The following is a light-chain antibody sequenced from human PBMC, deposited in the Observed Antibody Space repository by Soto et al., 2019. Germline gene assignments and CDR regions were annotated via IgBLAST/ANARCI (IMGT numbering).Light chain of an antibody. CDR3: QQRSTWPPFT. V-gene: IGKV3-11*01. J-gene: IGKJ4*01. CDR1: QSVSSY. CDR2: DAS. Sequence: EIVLTQSPATLSLSPGERATLSCRASQSVSSYLAWYQQKPGQAPRLLIYDASNRATGIPARFSGSGSWTDFTLTISSLEPEDFAVYYCQQRSTWPPFTFGGGTKVEIK.